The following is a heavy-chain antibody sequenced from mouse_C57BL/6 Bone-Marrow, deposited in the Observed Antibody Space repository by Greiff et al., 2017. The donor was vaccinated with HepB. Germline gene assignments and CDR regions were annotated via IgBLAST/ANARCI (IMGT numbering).Heavy chain of an antibody. Sequence: VQLQQSGAELVKPGASVKMSCKASGYTFTSYWITWVKQRPGQGLEWIGDIYPGSGSTNYNEKFKSKATLTVDTSSSTAYMQLSSLTSEDSAVYYCARYIYDGYYNDYWGQGTTLTVSS. J-gene: IGHJ2*01. D-gene: IGHD2-3*01. CDR3: ARYIYDGYYNDY. CDR1: GYTFTSYW. V-gene: IGHV1-55*01. CDR2: IYPGSGST.